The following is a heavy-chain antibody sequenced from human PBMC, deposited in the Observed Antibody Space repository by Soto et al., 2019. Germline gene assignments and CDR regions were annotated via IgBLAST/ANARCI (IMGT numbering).Heavy chain of an antibody. D-gene: IGHD3-16*01. CDR1: GYTFTHYG. CDR3: ARDPYLGDHQY. J-gene: IGHJ4*02. CDR2: ISAYSGKT. Sequence: QVQLVQSGAEVRKPGASVKVSCKTSGYTFTHYGISWVRQAPGQGLEWVGWISAYSGKTHYAQKVQGKVTMTTDTSTSTAYLEVRGLRSDDTAVYFCARDPYLGDHQYWGQGTLVTVSS. V-gene: IGHV1-18*01.